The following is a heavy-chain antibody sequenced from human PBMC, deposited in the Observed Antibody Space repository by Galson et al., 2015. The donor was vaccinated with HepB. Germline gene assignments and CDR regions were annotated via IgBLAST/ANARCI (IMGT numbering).Heavy chain of an antibody. J-gene: IGHJ4*02. CDR2: ISGSGGST. V-gene: IGHV3-23*01. CDR3: AKARGSSGRTYYFDY. Sequence: SLRLSCAASGFTFSSYAMSWVRQAPGKGLEWVSAISGSGGSTYYADSVKGRFTISRDNSKNTLYLQMNSLRAEDTAVYYCAKARGSSGRTYYFDYWGQGTLVTVSS. D-gene: IGHD6-19*01. CDR1: GFTFSSYA.